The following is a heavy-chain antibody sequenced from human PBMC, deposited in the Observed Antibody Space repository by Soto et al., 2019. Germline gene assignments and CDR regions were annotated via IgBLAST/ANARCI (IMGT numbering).Heavy chain of an antibody. CDR3: ARDYDY. J-gene: IGHJ4*02. Sequence: QVQLVESGGGVVQPGRSLRLSCAASGFTFSSYAMHWVRQAPGKGLEWVAVISYDGSNKYYADSVKGRFTISRDNSKNPLYLQMNSLRAEDTDVYYCARDYDYWGQGTLVTVSS. CDR2: ISYDGSNK. CDR1: GFTFSSYA. V-gene: IGHV3-30-3*01.